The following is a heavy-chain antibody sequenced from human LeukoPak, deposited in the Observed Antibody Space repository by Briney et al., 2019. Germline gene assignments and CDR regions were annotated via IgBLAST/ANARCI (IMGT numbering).Heavy chain of an antibody. CDR3: ARIAMVAATQWFDP. D-gene: IGHD2-15*01. J-gene: IGHJ5*02. Sequence: SQTLSLTCTVSGGSISSGSYYWSWLRQPAGKGLEWIGRIYTSGSTNYNPSLKSRVTISVDTSKNQFSLKLSSVTAADTAVYYCARIAMVAATQWFDPWGQGTLVTVSS. CDR2: IYTSGST. CDR1: GGSISSGSYY. V-gene: IGHV4-61*02.